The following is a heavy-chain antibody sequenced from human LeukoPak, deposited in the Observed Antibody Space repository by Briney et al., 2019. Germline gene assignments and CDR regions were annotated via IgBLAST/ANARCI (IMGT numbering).Heavy chain of an antibody. Sequence: GGSLGLSCAASGFTFRNYWMHWVRQAPGKELVWVSRVKGDGSFTDYADSVKGRFTISRDNAKNTLYLQMYSLRAEDTAAYYCVRDGDDYNFDYWGQGSLVTVSS. J-gene: IGHJ4*02. CDR3: VRDGDDYNFDY. CDR2: VKGDGSFT. CDR1: GFTFRNYW. D-gene: IGHD5-24*01. V-gene: IGHV3-74*01.